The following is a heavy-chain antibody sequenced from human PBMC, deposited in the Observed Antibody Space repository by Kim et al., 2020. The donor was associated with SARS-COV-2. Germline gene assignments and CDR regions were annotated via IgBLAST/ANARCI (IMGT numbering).Heavy chain of an antibody. CDR3: ASRGYGSGSRHTYYYYYGMDV. J-gene: IGHJ6*02. D-gene: IGHD3-10*01. Sequence: ASVKVSCKASGYTFTSYDINWVRQATGQGLEWMGWMNPNSGNTGYAQKFQGRVTMTRNTSISTAYMELSSLRSEDTAVYYCASRGYGSGSRHTYYYYYGMDVWGQGTTVTVSS. CDR2: MNPNSGNT. CDR1: GYTFTSYD. V-gene: IGHV1-8*01.